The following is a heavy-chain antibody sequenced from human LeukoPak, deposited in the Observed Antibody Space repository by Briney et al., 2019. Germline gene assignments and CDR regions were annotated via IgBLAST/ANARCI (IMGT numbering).Heavy chain of an antibody. CDR3: ARRGYDSYEFDY. Sequence: PSETLSLTCNVSGASFGSGSYYWSWIRQPPGKELEWIGYIYYSGSTSYNPSLKSRVTISVDTSKNHFSLKLTSVTAADTAVYYCARRGYDSYEFDYWGQGTLVTVSS. J-gene: IGHJ4*02. CDR2: IYYSGST. V-gene: IGHV4-61*03. CDR1: GASFGSGSYY. D-gene: IGHD5-12*01.